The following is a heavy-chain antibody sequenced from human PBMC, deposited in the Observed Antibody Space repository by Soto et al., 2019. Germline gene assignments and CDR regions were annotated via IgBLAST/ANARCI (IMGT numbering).Heavy chain of an antibody. CDR3: ERDYYGASGYYEGVGFFLQ. CDR1: GFTFSTYS. V-gene: IGHV3-48*02. Sequence: EVQLVESGGGLVQPGGSLRLSCAASGFTFSTYSMNWVRQAPGKGLEWVSYISSSSNTIYYADSVKGRFTISRDNAKNEVYQKRCSVRDEAAAVYYCERDYYGASGYYEGVGFFLQWGQGTQVSFCS. D-gene: IGHD3-22*01. J-gene: IGHJ1*01. CDR2: ISSSSNTI.